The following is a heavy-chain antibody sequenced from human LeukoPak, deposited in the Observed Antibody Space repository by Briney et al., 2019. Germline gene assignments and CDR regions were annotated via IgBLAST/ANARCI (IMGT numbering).Heavy chain of an antibody. CDR3: AKTLARITMNPIPDAFDI. CDR2: ISWNSGSI. J-gene: IGHJ3*02. V-gene: IGHV3-9*01. Sequence: PGRSLRLSCAASGLTFDDYAMHWVRQAPGKGLEWVSGISWNSGSIGYADSVKGRFTISRDNAKNSLYLQMISLRAEDTALYYCAKTLARITMNPIPDAFDIWGQGTMVTVSS. CDR1: GLTFDDYA. D-gene: IGHD3-22*01.